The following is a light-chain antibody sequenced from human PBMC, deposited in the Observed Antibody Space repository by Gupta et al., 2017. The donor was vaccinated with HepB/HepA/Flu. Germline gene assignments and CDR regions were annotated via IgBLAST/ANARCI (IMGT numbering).Light chain of an antibody. CDR1: QDIRSW. V-gene: IGKV1-12*01. CDR3: QQTNSLPLT. J-gene: IGKJ4*01. Sequence: DIQMTQSPSFVSATVGDRVTITCRASQDIRSWLAWYQQKPGSAPKLLIYTASTLQSGVPSRFSGSGSGTYFTRTISSLQPEDFATYYCQQTNSLPLTFGGGTKVEIK. CDR2: TAS.